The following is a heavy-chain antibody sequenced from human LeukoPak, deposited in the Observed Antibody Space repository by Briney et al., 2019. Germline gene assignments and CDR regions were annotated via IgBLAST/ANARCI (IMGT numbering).Heavy chain of an antibody. D-gene: IGHD1-26*01. Sequence: SETLSLTCTVSGGSISSGGYYWSWIRQHPGKGLEWIGYIYYSGSTYYNPSLKSRVTISVDTSKNQFSLKLSSVTAADTAVYYCARGFVSGDAWFDPWGQGTLVTVSS. CDR2: IYYSGST. CDR1: GGSISSGGYY. CDR3: ARGFVSGDAWFDP. J-gene: IGHJ5*02. V-gene: IGHV4-31*03.